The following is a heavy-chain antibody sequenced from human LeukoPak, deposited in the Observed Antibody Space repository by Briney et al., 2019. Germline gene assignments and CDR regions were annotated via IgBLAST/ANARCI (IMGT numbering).Heavy chain of an antibody. Sequence: PSETLSLTCTVSGGSISGSNYYWGWIRQPPGKGLEWIGVVYYSGSTYYSSSFKSRVTISVDTSKNQFSLKLSPVTAADTAIYYCARRGYYGWGGVYWGQGTLVTVSS. V-gene: IGHV4-39*01. J-gene: IGHJ4*02. CDR3: ARRGYYGWGGVY. CDR1: GGSISGSNYY. CDR2: VYYSGST. D-gene: IGHD3-10*01.